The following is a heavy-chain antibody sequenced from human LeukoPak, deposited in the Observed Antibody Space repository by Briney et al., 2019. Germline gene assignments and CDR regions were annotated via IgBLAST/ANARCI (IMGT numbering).Heavy chain of an antibody. D-gene: IGHD6-25*01. CDR2: TSKDGSDT. V-gene: IGHV3-74*01. CDR3: ARGGYSGSYYRFS. Sequence: GGSLRLSCAASGFRFSDYWMHWVRQGPGKGPEWLSRTSKDGSDTFYADAAKGRFTASRDNAKNTVYLQVTNVRPEDTAVYFCARGGYSGSYYRFSWGQGTLVTVVS. J-gene: IGHJ4*02. CDR1: GFRFSDYW.